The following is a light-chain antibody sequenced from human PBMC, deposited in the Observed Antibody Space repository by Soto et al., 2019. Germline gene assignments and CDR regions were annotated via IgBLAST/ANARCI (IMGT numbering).Light chain of an antibody. CDR1: QVISSW. V-gene: IGKV1-12*01. J-gene: IGKJ4*01. CDR2: GAT. Sequence: IQMTQSPSSVSAAVGDRVTITCRASQVISSWLAWYQQRPGTAPKLLIYGATTLRSGVPSRFSGSESGTLFTLTITSLQPEDSATYDCQQASSFPLTFGGGTKVEIQ. CDR3: QQASSFPLT.